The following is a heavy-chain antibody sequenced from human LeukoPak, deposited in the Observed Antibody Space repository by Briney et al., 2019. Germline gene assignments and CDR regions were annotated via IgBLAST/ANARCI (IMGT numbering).Heavy chain of an antibody. J-gene: IGHJ6*02. CDR1: GGSFSSYY. V-gene: IGHV4-59*01. Sequence: SETLSLTCTVSGGSFSSYYWSWIRQPPGKGLGWIGYIYYSGSTNYNPSLKSRVTISVDTSKNQFSLKLSSVTAADTAVYHCARDNWNYGSSMDVWGQGTTVTVSS. CDR3: ARDNWNYGSSMDV. D-gene: IGHD1-7*01. CDR2: IYYSGST.